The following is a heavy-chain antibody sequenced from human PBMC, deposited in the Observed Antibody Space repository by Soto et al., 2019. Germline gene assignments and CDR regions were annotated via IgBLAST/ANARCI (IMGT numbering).Heavy chain of an antibody. CDR1: GFTFSSYA. V-gene: IGHV3-30-3*01. D-gene: IGHD3-22*01. CDR3: ARSRPQYYYDSSGTFDY. Sequence: GGSLRLSCAASGFTFSSYAMHWVRQAPGKGLEWVAVISYDGSNKYYADSVKGRFTISRDNSKNTLYLQMNSLRAEDTAVYYCARSRPQYYYDSSGTFDYWGQGTLVTVSS. CDR2: ISYDGSNK. J-gene: IGHJ4*02.